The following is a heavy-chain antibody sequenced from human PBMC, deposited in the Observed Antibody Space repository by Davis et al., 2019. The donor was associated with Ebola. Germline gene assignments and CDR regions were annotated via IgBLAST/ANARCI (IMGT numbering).Heavy chain of an antibody. V-gene: IGHV4-59*01. D-gene: IGHD4-17*01. J-gene: IGHJ6*02. CDR3: ARGNYGDYIVLYYYNMDV. CDR2: IHYLGNT. Sequence: MPSETLSLTCTVSGGSINNYFWSWIRQPPGKGLEWIGNIHYLGNTNYNPSLKSRVTMSVHTSKSQFSLKLRSVTAADTAVYYCARGNYGDYIVLYYYNMDVWGQGTAVTVSS. CDR1: GGSINNYF.